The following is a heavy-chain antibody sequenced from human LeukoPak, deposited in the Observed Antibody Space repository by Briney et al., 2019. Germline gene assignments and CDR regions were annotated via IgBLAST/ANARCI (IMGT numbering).Heavy chain of an antibody. CDR1: GFTFSSYW. Sequence: AGGSLRLSCAASGFTFSSYWMAWVRQAPGKGLEWVANIKQDGSEKYYVDSVKGRFTISRDNAKNSLSLQMNSLRAEDTAVYYCARGGYYYDSSGYPHDWGQGTLVTVSS. CDR2: IKQDGSEK. CDR3: ARGGYYYDSSGYPHD. D-gene: IGHD3-22*01. V-gene: IGHV3-7*01. J-gene: IGHJ4*02.